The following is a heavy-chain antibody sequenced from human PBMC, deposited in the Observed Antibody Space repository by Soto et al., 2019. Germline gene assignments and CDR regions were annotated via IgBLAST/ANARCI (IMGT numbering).Heavy chain of an antibody. D-gene: IGHD4-4*01. CDR1: GGTFSSYA. CDR2: IIPIFGTA. J-gene: IGHJ6*02. Sequence: QVQLVQSGAEVKKPGSSVKVSCKVSGGTFSSYAISWVRQAPGQGLEWMGGIIPIFGTANYAQKFQGRVTITADESTSTAYMELSSLRSEDTAVYYCARTDYSNNYYYYGMDVWGQGTTVTVSS. CDR3: ARTDYSNNYYYYGMDV. V-gene: IGHV1-69*01.